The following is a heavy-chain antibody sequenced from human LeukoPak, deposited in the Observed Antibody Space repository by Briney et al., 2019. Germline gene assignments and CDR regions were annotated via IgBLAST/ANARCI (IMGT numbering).Heavy chain of an antibody. CDR3: ARGPPMYSYGSTAYHYDYFEY. D-gene: IGHD3-22*01. CDR1: GFTFGDYA. V-gene: IGHV3-21*01. J-gene: IGHJ4*02. CDR2: ISSSSIYI. Sequence: PGGSLRLSCTASGFTFGDYAMSWVRQAPGKGLEWVSSISSSSIYIYYADSLKGRFTISRDNAKNSLYLQMNSLRPEDTAVYFCARGPPMYSYGSTAYHYDYFEYWGQGTLATVSS.